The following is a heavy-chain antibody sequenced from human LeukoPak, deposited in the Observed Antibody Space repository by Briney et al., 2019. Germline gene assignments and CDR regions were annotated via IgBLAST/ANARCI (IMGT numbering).Heavy chain of an antibody. CDR1: GGSISSGDYY. V-gene: IGHV4-30-4*08. J-gene: IGHJ2*01. CDR2: IYYSGST. Sequence: PSETLSLTCTVSGGSISSGDYYWSWIRQPPGKGLERIGYIYYSGSTYYNPSLKSRVTISVDTSKNQFSLRLSSVTAADTAVYYCARCEQDTISFWYFDLWGRGTLVTVSS. D-gene: IGHD3-3*01. CDR3: ARCEQDTISFWYFDL.